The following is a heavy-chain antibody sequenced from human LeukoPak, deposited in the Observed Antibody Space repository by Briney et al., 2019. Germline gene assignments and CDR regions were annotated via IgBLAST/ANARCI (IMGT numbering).Heavy chain of an antibody. CDR3: ARWGTYSSSWLGAFDI. CDR1: GFTFINYW. D-gene: IGHD6-13*01. J-gene: IGHJ3*02. CDR2: IKQDGSEK. V-gene: IGHV3-7*05. Sequence: GSLRLSCAASGFTFINYWMSWVRQAPGKGLEWVANIKQDGSEKYYVDSVKGRITIFRDNAKNSLYPQMNNLRAEDTAVYYCARWGTYSSSWLGAFDIWGQGTMVTVSS.